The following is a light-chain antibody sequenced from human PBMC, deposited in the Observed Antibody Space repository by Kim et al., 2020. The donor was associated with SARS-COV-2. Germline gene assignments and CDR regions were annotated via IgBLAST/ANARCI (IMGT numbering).Light chain of an antibody. J-gene: IGKJ3*01. CDR2: DAS. Sequence: DIQMTQSPSSLSASIGDRVSITCQASQDIDNYLNWYQQKPGKPPKLLIYDASNLETGVPSRFSGSGSGTDFTFTISSLQPEDIATYYCQQYDNLPFTFGPGTKVDIK. CDR3: QQYDNLPFT. CDR1: QDIDNY. V-gene: IGKV1-33*01.